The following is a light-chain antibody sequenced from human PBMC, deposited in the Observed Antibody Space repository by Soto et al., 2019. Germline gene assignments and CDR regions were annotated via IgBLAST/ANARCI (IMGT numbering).Light chain of an antibody. J-gene: IGKJ5*01. V-gene: IGKV3-11*01. CDR1: QSVSSY. Sequence: EIVLTQSQATLSLSPGERATLSCRASQSVSSYLAWYQQKPGQAPRLLIYDASNRATGIPDRFSGSGSGTDFTLTISRLEPEDSAVYYCQRITFGQGTRLEI. CDR2: DAS. CDR3: QRIT.